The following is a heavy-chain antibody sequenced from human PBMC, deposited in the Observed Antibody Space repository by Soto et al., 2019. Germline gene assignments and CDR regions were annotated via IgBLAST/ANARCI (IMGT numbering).Heavy chain of an antibody. D-gene: IGHD2-15*01. V-gene: IGHV1-69*02. J-gene: IGHJ5*02. Sequence: SVKVSCKASGGTFSSYTISWVRQAPGQGLEWMGRIIPILGIANYAQKFQGRVTITADKSTSTAYMELSSLRSEDTAVYYCAQTGGYCSGGSCYPPWGQGTLVTVSS. CDR3: AQTGGYCSGGSCYPP. CDR2: IIPILGIA. CDR1: GGTFSSYT.